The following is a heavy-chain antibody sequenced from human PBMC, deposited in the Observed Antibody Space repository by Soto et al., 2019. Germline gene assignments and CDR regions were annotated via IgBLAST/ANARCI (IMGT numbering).Heavy chain of an antibody. CDR1: GFTFSNAW. D-gene: IGHD3-22*01. V-gene: IGHV3-15*07. Sequence: GGSLRLSCAASGFTFSNAWMNWVRQAPGKGLEWVGRIKSKTDGGTTDYAAPVKGRFTISRDDSKNTLYLQMNSLKTEDTAVYYCTTVCDDSSGYYIKYAFDIWGQGTMVTVSS. J-gene: IGHJ3*02. CDR2: IKSKTDGGTT. CDR3: TTVCDDSSGYYIKYAFDI.